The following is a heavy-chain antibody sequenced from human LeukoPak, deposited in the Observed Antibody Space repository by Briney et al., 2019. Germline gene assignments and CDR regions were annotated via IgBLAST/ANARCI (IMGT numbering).Heavy chain of an antibody. Sequence: GGSLRLSCTASGFTFGDYAMSWFRQAPGKGLEWVGFVRSKAYGGTTEYAASAKGRFTISRDDSKSIAYLQMNSLTTEDTAVYYCTRAYYYDSSGYSYYFDYWGQGTLVTVSS. J-gene: IGHJ4*02. CDR3: TRAYYYDSSGYSYYFDY. V-gene: IGHV3-49*03. CDR2: VRSKAYGGTT. CDR1: GFTFGDYA. D-gene: IGHD3-22*01.